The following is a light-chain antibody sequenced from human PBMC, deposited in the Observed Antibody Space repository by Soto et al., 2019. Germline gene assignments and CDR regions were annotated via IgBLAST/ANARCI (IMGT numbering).Light chain of an antibody. CDR2: GAF. V-gene: IGKV3-15*01. CDR3: QQYNDWPLT. CDR1: QSVSSN. J-gene: IGKJ1*01. Sequence: EIVMTQSPVTLSVSPGERATRSCRASQSVSSNLAWYQQKPGQAPSLLIYGAFTRATGIPARFSGTGSGTEFTLTISSLQSEDFALYYCQQYNDWPLTFGQGTKVHIK.